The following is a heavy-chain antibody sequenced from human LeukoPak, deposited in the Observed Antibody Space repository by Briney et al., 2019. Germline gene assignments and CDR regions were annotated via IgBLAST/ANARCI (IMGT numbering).Heavy chain of an antibody. J-gene: IGHJ6*02. CDR1: GYTLTELS. Sequence: ASVKVSCKVSGYTLTELSMHWVRQAPGKGLEWMGGFDPEDGETIYAQKFQGRVTMTEDTSTDTAYMELSSLRSEDTAVYYCARVAAAGTGSILYYYYYGMDVWGQGTTVTVSS. V-gene: IGHV1-24*01. CDR3: ARVAAAGTGSILYYYYYGMDV. D-gene: IGHD6-13*01. CDR2: FDPEDGET.